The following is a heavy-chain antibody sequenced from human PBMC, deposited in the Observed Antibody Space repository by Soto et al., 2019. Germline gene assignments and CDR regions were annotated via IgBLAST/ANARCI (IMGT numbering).Heavy chain of an antibody. CDR3: AKTQNFNGYYTGFDS. D-gene: IGHD3-3*01. J-gene: IGHJ4*02. V-gene: IGHV3-48*01. Sequence: GGSLRLSCAVSGFTFSNYSINWVRQAPGKGLEWLSYISNNSSVKYYADSVKGRFTISRDNAKNSLYLQMNRLTAGDTAVYYCAKTQNFNGYYTGFDSWGRGTRVTVSS. CDR2: ISNNSSVK. CDR1: GFTFSNYS.